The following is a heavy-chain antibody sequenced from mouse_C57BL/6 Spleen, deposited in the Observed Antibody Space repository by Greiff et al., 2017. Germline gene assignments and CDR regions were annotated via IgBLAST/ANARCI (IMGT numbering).Heavy chain of an antibody. D-gene: IGHD3-3*01. Sequence: QVQLQQPGAELVRPGTSVKLSCKASGYTFTSYWMHWVKQRPGQGLEWIGVIDPSDSYTNYNQKFKGKATLTVDTSSSPAYMQLSSLTSEDSAVYYCGRDFGYFDVWGTGTTGTVSS. CDR2: IDPSDSYT. CDR1: GYTFTSYW. J-gene: IGHJ1*03. V-gene: IGHV1-59*01. CDR3: GRDFGYFDV.